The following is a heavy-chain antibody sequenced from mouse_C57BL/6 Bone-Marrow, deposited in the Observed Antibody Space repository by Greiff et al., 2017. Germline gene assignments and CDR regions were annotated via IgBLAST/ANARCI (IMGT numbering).Heavy chain of an antibody. V-gene: IGHV1-72*01. CDR1: GYTFTSYW. CDR2: IAPNSGGT. Sequence: QVQLQQPGAELVKPGASVKLSCKASGYTFTSYWMHWVKQRPGRGLEWIGRIAPNSGGTKYNEKFKSKAILTVDKPSSTAYMQLSSLTSEDSAVYYCASYDYDWYFDVWGTGTTVTVSS. J-gene: IGHJ1*03. D-gene: IGHD2-4*01. CDR3: ASYDYDWYFDV.